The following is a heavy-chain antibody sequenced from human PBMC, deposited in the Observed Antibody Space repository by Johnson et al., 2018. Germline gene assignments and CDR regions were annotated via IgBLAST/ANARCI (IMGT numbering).Heavy chain of an antibody. Sequence: VQLVESGGGVVQPGRSLRLSCAASGFSFSTYGMHWVRQAPGKGLAWVAIISNSGINKYYVDSVKGRFTISRENSKETLYLQMNSLRTEDTAVYYCASHFGSGTVGFFQDWGQGTLVTVSS. J-gene: IGHJ1*01. CDR1: GFSFSTYG. CDR2: ISNSGINK. D-gene: IGHD3-10*01. V-gene: IGHV3-30*03. CDR3: ASHFGSGTVGFFQD.